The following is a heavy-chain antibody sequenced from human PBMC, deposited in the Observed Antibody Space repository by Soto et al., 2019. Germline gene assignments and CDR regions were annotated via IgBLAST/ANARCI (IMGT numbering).Heavy chain of an antibody. Sequence: QVHLVQSGAEVKKPGASVRVSCKASGYSFTGNSMHWVRQAPGQGLEWMGWINPNNGGTNYAQRFRGWVTMTRDTSVSTAYMDLNRLKSDDTAVYYCVIPLSGVVYWGQGTLVTVSS. CDR1: GYSFTGNS. CDR3: VIPLSGVVY. V-gene: IGHV1-2*04. CDR2: INPNNGGT. J-gene: IGHJ4*02. D-gene: IGHD3-10*01.